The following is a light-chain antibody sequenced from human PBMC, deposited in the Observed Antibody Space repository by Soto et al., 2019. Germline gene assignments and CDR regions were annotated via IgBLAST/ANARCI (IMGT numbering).Light chain of an antibody. J-gene: IGLJ3*02. Sequence: QPVLTQSPCASASLGASVKLTCTLSSGHNNYAIAWHQQQPEKGPRYLMKLNSDGSHTKGDGIPDRFSGSSSGAERYLTISSLQSEDEADYYCQTWGTGTWVFGGGTKLTVL. CDR2: LNSDGSH. V-gene: IGLV4-69*01. CDR3: QTWGTGTWV. CDR1: SGHNNYA.